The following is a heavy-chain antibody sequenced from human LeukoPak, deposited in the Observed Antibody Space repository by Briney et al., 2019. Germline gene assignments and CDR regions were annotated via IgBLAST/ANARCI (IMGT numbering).Heavy chain of an antibody. CDR3: AREVYYGSGSYDY. D-gene: IGHD3-10*01. CDR1: GGSISSYY. V-gene: IGHV4-39*07. Sequence: PSETLSLTCTVSGGSISSYYWGWIRQPPGKGLEWIGSIYYSGSTYYNPSLKSRVTISVDTSKNQFSLKLSSVTAADTAVYYCAREVYYGSGSYDYWGQGTLVTVSS. CDR2: IYYSGST. J-gene: IGHJ4*02.